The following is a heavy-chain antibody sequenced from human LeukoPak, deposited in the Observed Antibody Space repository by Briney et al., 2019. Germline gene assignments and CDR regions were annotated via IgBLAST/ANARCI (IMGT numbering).Heavy chain of an antibody. CDR2: IKQDGSEK. J-gene: IGHJ4*02. Sequence: GGSLRLSCAASGFTFSSYWMSWVRQAPGKGLEWVANIKQDGSEKYYVDSVKGRFTISRDNAKNPLYLQMNSLRAEDTAVYYCARDLYYDSSGYYYQGRDYWGQGTLVTVSS. CDR1: GFTFSSYW. V-gene: IGHV3-7*01. D-gene: IGHD3-22*01. CDR3: ARDLYYDSSGYYYQGRDY.